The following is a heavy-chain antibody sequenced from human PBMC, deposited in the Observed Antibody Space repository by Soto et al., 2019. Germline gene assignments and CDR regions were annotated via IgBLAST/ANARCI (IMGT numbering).Heavy chain of an antibody. CDR3: ARSGVGATHYYYYGMDV. Sequence: QVQLVESGGGVVQPGRSLRLSCAASGFTFSSYGMHWVRQAPGKGLEWVAVIWYDGSNKYYADSVKGRFTISRDNSKNTLYLQMNSLRAEDTAVYYCARSGVGATHYYYYGMDVWGQGTTVTVSS. J-gene: IGHJ6*02. D-gene: IGHD1-26*01. CDR1: GFTFSSYG. CDR2: IWYDGSNK. V-gene: IGHV3-33*01.